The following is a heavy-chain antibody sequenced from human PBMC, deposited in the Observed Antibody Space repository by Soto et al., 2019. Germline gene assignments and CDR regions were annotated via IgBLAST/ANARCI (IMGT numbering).Heavy chain of an antibody. J-gene: IGHJ5*02. D-gene: IGHD1-1*01. Sequence: SETLSLTCTVTGGSMSRYYWTWIRQPPGKGLEWIGNIHYTGSTNYNPSLKSRVTILLGTSTSQFSLKVSSVTAADTAVYYCARDLTISSTDGPLDPWGHGTLVTVSS. V-gene: IGHV4-59*01. CDR2: IHYTGST. CDR1: GGSMSRYY. CDR3: ARDLTISSTDGPLDP.